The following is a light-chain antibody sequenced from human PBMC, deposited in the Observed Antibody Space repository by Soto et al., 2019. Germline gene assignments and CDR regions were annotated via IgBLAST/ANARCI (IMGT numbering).Light chain of an antibody. CDR2: DVS. CDR1: SSDVGAYDF. CDR3: SSYTSSSTLV. V-gene: IGLV2-14*01. J-gene: IGLJ1*01. Sequence: QSVLTQPRSVSGSLGQSVTISCTGTSSDVGAYDFVSWYQQNPGKAPRLIIFDVSNRPSGVSNRFSGSKSGNTASLTISGLQAEDEADYYCSSYTSSSTLVFGTGTKVTVL.